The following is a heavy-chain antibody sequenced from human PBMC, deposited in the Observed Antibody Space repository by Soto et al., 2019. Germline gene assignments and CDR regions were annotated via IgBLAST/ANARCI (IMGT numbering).Heavy chain of an antibody. Sequence: QVHLVESGGDVVQPGRSLRLSCAASGFTFRDYIRHWVRQAPGKGLEWVTLISNDETTKYIADSVEGRFTISRDNSTHPVNLQMNSLRPADTAIYYGARQGLGDRRYHYKHLEIWGQGTTVTVSS. CDR3: ARQGLGDRRYHYKHLEI. CDR2: ISNDETTK. V-gene: IGHV3-30*04. CDR1: GFTFRDYI. J-gene: IGHJ6*02. D-gene: IGHD1-1*01.